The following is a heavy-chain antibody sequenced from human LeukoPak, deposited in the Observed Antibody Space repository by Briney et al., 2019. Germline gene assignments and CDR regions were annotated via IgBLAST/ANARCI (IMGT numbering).Heavy chain of an antibody. CDR3: ARGLGATGDY. J-gene: IGHJ4*02. D-gene: IGHD1-26*01. V-gene: IGHV3-30-3*01. Sequence: PGRSLRLSCAASGFTFSSYAMHWVRQAPGKGLEWVAVISYDGSNKYYADSVKGRFTISRDNSKNTLYLQMNSLRAEDTAVYYCARGLGATGDYWGQGTLVTVSS. CDR1: GFTFSSYA. CDR2: ISYDGSNK.